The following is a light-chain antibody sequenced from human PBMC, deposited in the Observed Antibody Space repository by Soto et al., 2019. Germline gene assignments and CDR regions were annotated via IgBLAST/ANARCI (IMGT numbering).Light chain of an antibody. CDR1: QSVDHTF. J-gene: IGKJ1*01. V-gene: IGKV3-20*01. CDR3: QQYMSSVT. Sequence: EIVLTQSPGSLSLSPGERATLSCRASQSVDHTFFAWYQKKPGQAPRLLMYGVSKRATGIPDRFSGSGSGTVFTLTISRLEPEDFAVYYCQQYMSSVTFGQGTRVEIK. CDR2: GVS.